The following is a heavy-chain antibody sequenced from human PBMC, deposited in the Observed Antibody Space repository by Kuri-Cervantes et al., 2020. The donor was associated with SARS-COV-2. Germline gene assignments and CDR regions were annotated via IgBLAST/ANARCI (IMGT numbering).Heavy chain of an antibody. CDR2: ISSSSSYI. Sequence: GGSLRLSCTVSGYSISSGYYWGWIRQPPGKGLEWVSSISSSSSYIYYADSVKGRFTISRDNAKNSLYLQMNSLRAEDTAVYYCARDGRSGTVTEVDWFDPWGQGTLVTVSS. CDR3: ARDGRSGTVTEVDWFDP. CDR1: GYSISSGYY. D-gene: IGHD4-11*01. J-gene: IGHJ5*02. V-gene: IGHV3-21*01.